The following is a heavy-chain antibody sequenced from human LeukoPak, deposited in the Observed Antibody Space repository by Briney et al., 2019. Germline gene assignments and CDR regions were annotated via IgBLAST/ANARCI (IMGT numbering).Heavy chain of an antibody. V-gene: IGHV3-30-3*01. CDR2: ISYDGSNK. J-gene: IGHJ4*02. Sequence: RSLRLSCAASGFTFSSYAMHWVRQAPGKGLEWVAVISYDGSNKYYADSVKGRFTISRDNSKNTLYLQMNSLRAEDTAVYYCARERNEVYFDYWGQGTLVTVSS. CDR1: GFTFSSYA. CDR3: ARERNEVYFDY.